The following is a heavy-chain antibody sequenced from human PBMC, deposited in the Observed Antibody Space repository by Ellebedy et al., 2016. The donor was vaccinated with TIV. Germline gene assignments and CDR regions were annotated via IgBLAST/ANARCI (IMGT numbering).Heavy chain of an antibody. CDR3: ASGVEYCSGGGCSGY. Sequence: GESLKISXAASGFTFSSFAMYWVRQAPGKGLEWVAVISYDGSNKYYVDSVKGRFTISRDNSKNTLYLQMNRLTTDDTAVYYYASGVEYCSGGGCSGYWGQGTLVSVSS. D-gene: IGHD2-15*01. CDR2: ISYDGSNK. V-gene: IGHV3-30-3*01. J-gene: IGHJ4*02. CDR1: GFTFSSFA.